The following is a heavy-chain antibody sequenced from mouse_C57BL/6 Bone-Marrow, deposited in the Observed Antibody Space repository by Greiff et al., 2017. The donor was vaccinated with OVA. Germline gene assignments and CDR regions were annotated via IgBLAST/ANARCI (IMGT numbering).Heavy chain of an antibody. J-gene: IGHJ4*01. CDR3: ANAVVAPYAMDY. Sequence: QVQLQQSGPELVKPGASVKLSCKASGYTFTSYDINWVKQRPGQGLEWIGWLYPRDGSTKYNEKFKGKATLTVDTSSSTANMERHILTSDYTAFYFSANAVVAPYAMDYWGQGTSVTVSS. D-gene: IGHD1-1*01. V-gene: IGHV1-85*01. CDR1: GYTFTSYD. CDR2: LYPRDGST.